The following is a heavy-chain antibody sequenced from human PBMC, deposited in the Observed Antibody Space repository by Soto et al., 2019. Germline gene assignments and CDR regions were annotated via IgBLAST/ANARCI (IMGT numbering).Heavy chain of an antibody. J-gene: IGHJ4*02. CDR2: ISYDGSNK. CDR1: GFTISSAG. CDR3: TKYPSIFLAK. D-gene: IGHD6-6*01. V-gene: IGHV3-30*18. Sequence: PGGSLTLTCTASGFTISSAGMHWVRQAPGTGLEWVAVISYDGSNKYYADSVKGRFTISRDNSKNTLYLQMNSPRAEDTAVYYSTKYPSIFLAKWRQGTPVTVSS.